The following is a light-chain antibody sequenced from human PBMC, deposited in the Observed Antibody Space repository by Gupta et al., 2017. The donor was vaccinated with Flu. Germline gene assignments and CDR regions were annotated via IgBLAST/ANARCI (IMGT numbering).Light chain of an antibody. CDR1: SLKSYY. J-gene: IGLJ1*01. Sequence: SSELTQDPAVSVALGRTVRITCQGDSLKSYYASGYQQKPGQAPILVIYGENKRPSGIPDRFSGSSSENTASLTITGAQAEDEADYYCKARDSTTRRHFVFGAGTKVTVL. CDR3: KARDSTTRRHFV. CDR2: GEN. V-gene: IGLV3-19*01.